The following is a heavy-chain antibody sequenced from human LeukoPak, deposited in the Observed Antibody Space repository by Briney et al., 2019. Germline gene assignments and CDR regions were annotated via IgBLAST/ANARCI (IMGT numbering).Heavy chain of an antibody. CDR2: IYWNDDN. CDR3: AQLHYSDSSGGNWFDP. Sequence: SGPTLVKPTQTLTLTCTFSGFSLSTSGVGVAWIRQPPGKALEWLALIYWNDDNRYSPSLKSRLTITKDTSKNQVVLTMTNMDPVDTATYYCAQLHYSDSSGGNWFDPWGQGTLVTVSS. V-gene: IGHV2-5*01. CDR1: GFSLSTSGVG. J-gene: IGHJ5*02. D-gene: IGHD3-22*01.